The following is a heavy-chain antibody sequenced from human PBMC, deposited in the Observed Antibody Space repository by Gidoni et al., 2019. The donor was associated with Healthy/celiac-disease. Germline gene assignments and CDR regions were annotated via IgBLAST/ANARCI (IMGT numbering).Heavy chain of an antibody. J-gene: IGHJ4*02. CDR3: TTPPNYYGSGSYGY. CDR1: GFPLSNAW. V-gene: IGHV3-15*07. CDR2: IKSKTDGGTT. Sequence: EVQLVESGGGLVKHGGSLRRSGAASGFPLSNAWMNWVRQAPGKGLEWVGRIKSKTDGGTTDYAAPVKGRFTISRDDSKNTLYLQMNSLKTEDTAVYYCTTPPNYYGSGSYGYWGQGTLVTVSS. D-gene: IGHD3-10*01.